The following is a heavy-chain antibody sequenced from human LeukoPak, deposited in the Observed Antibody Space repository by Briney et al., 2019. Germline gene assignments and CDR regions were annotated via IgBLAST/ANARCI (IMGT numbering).Heavy chain of an antibody. CDR3: VRRGLGAAIDY. J-gene: IGHJ4*02. CDR2: IYPAGSDT. V-gene: IGHV5-51*01. CDR1: GYNFATWW. D-gene: IGHD6-19*01. Sequence: GESLKISCNGSGYNFATWWIGWVRPMPGKGLEWMGIIYPAGSDTRYSPSFQGQVSISADISSSTAYVQWNSLRASDNAIYYCVRRGLGAAIDYWGQGTLVTVSS.